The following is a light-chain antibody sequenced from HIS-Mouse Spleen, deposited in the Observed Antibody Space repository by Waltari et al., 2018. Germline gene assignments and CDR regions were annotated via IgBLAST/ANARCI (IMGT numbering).Light chain of an antibody. CDR2: EDS. CDR1: ALPTKH. J-gene: IGLJ2*01. Sequence: SYELTQPPSVSVPPGQTARITCSGDALPTKHAYWYQQKSGQAPLLVLYEDSKRPSGIPERFSGSSSGTMATLTISGAQVEDEADYYCYSTDSSGNHRVFGGGTKLTVL. CDR3: YSTDSSGNHRV. V-gene: IGLV3-10*01.